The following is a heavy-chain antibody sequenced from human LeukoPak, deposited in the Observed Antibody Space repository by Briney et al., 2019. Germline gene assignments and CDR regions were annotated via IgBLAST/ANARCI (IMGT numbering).Heavy chain of an antibody. J-gene: IGHJ4*02. CDR3: VRSNCSSTSCYPDY. Sequence: GGSLRLSCAASGFTFSSNWMHWVRQAPGKGLVWVSRINTDGSSTFYADFVTGRFTISRDNAKNTLYLQMNSLRVEDTAVHYCVRSNCSSTSCYPDYWGQGTLVTVSS. V-gene: IGHV3-74*01. CDR1: GFTFSSNW. CDR2: INTDGSST. D-gene: IGHD2-2*01.